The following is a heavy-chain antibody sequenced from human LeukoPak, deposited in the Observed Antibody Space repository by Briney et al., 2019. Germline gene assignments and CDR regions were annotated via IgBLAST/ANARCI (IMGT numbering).Heavy chain of an antibody. V-gene: IGHV4-39*01. Sequence: SETLSLTCTVSGASVSSSDYYWGWIRQPPGMRLEWIGNLYFSGNPYYNPSLNSRVTISVDTSKNQFSLKMRSVTAADTAVYYCAGLGSGYPTPDYWGQGTLVTVSS. J-gene: IGHJ4*02. CDR3: AGLGSGYPTPDY. CDR1: GASVSSSDYY. CDR2: LYFSGNP. D-gene: IGHD6-19*01.